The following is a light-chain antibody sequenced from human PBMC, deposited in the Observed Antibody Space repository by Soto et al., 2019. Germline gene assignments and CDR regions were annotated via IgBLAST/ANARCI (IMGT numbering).Light chain of an antibody. CDR1: SSDVGGYNY. V-gene: IGLV2-14*01. CDR2: HVS. J-gene: IGLJ1*01. Sequence: QSALTQPASVSGSPGQSITISCTGTSSDVGGYNYVSWYQQHPGKAPKLMIYHVSNRPSGVSNRFSGSKSGNTASLTISGLQAEDEADYYCSSYTSSSTPRVFGTGTKVTVL. CDR3: SSYTSSSTPRV.